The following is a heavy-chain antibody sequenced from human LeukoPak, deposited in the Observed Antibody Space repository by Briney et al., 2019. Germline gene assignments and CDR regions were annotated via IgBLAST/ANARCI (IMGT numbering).Heavy chain of an antibody. CDR1: GFTFSSYG. V-gene: IGHV3-33*06. CDR2: IWYDGSNK. Sequence: PGGSLRLSCAASGFTFSSYGMHWVRQAPGKGLEWVAVIWYDGSNKYYADSVKGRFTISRDNSKNTLYLQMNSLRAEDTAVYYCAKAGYYYDSSGGSYYFDYWGQGTLVTVSS. CDR3: AKAGYYYDSSGGSYYFDY. J-gene: IGHJ4*02. D-gene: IGHD3-22*01.